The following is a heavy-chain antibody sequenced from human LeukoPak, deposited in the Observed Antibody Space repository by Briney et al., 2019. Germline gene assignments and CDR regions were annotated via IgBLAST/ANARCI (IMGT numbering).Heavy chain of an antibody. CDR3: ARVGRTIVATMAY. V-gene: IGHV1-18*01. D-gene: IGHD5-12*01. J-gene: IGHJ1*01. Sequence: GASVKVSCKASGYTFTNYGITWVRQAPGQGLEWIGWISGNTGDTNYPQTFQDRVTMTIDTSTSTAYLELRSLRSDDTAVYYCARVGRTIVATMAYWGQGTQVTVSS. CDR2: ISGNTGDT. CDR1: GYTFTNYG.